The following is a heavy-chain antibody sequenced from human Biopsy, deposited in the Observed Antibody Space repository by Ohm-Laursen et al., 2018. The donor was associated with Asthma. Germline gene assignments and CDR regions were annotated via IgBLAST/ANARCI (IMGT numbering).Heavy chain of an antibody. Sequence: SLRLSCTASGFNFHNYGMNWVRRTPGKGLEWVAQILFDGRKINYPDSVKGRFTISRDNSKNMVYLQMNSLRPEDTAVYYCAKDRVAGRSYYFDYWGQGSLVSVSS. V-gene: IGHV3-30*18. D-gene: IGHD6-13*01. CDR1: GFNFHNYG. CDR2: ILFDGRKI. J-gene: IGHJ4*02. CDR3: AKDRVAGRSYYFDY.